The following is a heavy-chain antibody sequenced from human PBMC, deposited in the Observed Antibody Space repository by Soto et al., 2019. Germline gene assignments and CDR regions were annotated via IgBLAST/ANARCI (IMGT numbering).Heavy chain of an antibody. D-gene: IGHD2-2*01. V-gene: IGHV4-30-4*01. J-gene: IGHJ6*02. CDR2: IYYSGST. Sequence: SETLSLTCTVSGGSISSGDYYWSWIRQPPGKGLEWIGYIYYSGSTYYNPSLKSRVTISVDTSKNQFSLKLSSVTAADTAVYYCARDLEKYCSSTSCTYGMDVWGQGTTVTVSS. CDR1: GGSISSGDYY. CDR3: ARDLEKYCSSTSCTYGMDV.